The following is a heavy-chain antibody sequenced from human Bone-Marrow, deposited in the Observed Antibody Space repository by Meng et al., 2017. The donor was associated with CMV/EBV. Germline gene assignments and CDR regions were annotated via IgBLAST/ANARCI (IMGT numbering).Heavy chain of an antibody. V-gene: IGHV2-70*20. CDR3: ARQYLQLWFGGNYYGMDV. CDR1: GFSLSTSGMC. Sequence: SGPTLVKPTQTLTLTCTFSGFSLSTSGMCVSWVRQPPGKGLEWLALIDWDDDKYYSTSLKTRLTIPKDTSKNQVVLTMTNMDPVDTATYYCARQYLQLWFGGNYYGMDVWGQGTTVTVSS. D-gene: IGHD3-10*01. J-gene: IGHJ6*02. CDR2: IDWDDDK.